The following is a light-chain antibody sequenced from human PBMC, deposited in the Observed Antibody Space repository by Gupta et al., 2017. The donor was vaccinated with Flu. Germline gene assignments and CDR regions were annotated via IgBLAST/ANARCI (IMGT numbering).Light chain of an antibody. CDR2: DVT. J-gene: IGLJ1*01. Sequence: QYALTMLRSVSWSPGQYVTISGTGTSSDVGGYNYVSWYQQHPGRAPKFLIYDVTKRPSGVPDRFSGSKSGNTASLTISGLQAEDEADYYCCSYAGSYTYVFGTGTKVTVL. CDR1: SSDVGGYNY. V-gene: IGLV2-11*01. CDR3: CSYAGSYTYV.